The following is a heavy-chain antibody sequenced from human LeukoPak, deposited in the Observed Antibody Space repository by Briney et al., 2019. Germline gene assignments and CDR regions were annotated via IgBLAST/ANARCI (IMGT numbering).Heavy chain of an antibody. D-gene: IGHD3-10*01. CDR2: VDYSGRT. J-gene: IGHJ4*02. CDR1: GGSISSYY. V-gene: IGHV4-59*08. CDR3: ARLDASSAHFSGSFPDY. Sequence: PSETLSLTCTVSGGSISSYYWSWIRQPPGKGLEWIGNVDYSGRTHYNPSLMSRVTIYADNSKNQFSLKLRSVTAADTAVYYCARLDASSAHFSGSFPDYWGQGTLVTVSS.